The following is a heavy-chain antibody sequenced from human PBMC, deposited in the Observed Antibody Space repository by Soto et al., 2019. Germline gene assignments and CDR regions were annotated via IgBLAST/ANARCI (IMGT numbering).Heavy chain of an antibody. CDR1: GGSLSSYY. J-gene: IGHJ3*02. Sequence: SETLFLTCTVSGGSLSSYYWSWIRQPPGKGLEWIGYIYYSGSTNYNPSLKSRVTISVDTSKNQFSLKLSSVTAADTAVYYCARRPVYGDYSRMDAFDIWGQGTMVTVSS. D-gene: IGHD4-17*01. CDR3: ARRPVYGDYSRMDAFDI. V-gene: IGHV4-59*08. CDR2: IYYSGST.